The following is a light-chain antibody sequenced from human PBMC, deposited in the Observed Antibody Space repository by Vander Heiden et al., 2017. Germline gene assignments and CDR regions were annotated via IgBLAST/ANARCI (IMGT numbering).Light chain of an antibody. Sequence: DTVMTQSPDSLAVSLGERATINCKSSQSVLYSSNSKNYLAWYQQKPGQPPKLLIYWASTRDSGVPDRFSGSGSGTDFTLTISSLQAADVAVYYCQQYYTTPWTFGQGTKVELK. J-gene: IGKJ1*01. V-gene: IGKV4-1*01. CDR3: QQYYTTPWT. CDR1: QSVLYSSNSKNY. CDR2: WAS.